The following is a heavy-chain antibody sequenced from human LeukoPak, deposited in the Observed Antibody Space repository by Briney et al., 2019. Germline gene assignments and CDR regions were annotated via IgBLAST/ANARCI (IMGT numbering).Heavy chain of an antibody. CDR1: GYSFTNYW. CDR3: ARNMGAGSSSWHFGL. D-gene: IGHD6-6*01. J-gene: IGHJ2*01. Sequence: GESLKISCKGSGYSFTNYWIDWVRQMPGKGLEWMGTIYPGDSDTRYSPSFQGQVTIPADKSISTAYLQWSSLKASDTAIYYCARNMGAGSSSWHFGLWGRRTLVTVSS. V-gene: IGHV5-51*01. CDR2: IYPGDSDT.